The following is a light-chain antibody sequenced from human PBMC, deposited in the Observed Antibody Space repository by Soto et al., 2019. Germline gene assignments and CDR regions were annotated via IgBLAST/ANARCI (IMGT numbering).Light chain of an antibody. V-gene: IGLV1-44*01. CDR2: SNY. Sequence: QSVLTQPPSASGTPGQRVTISCSGSNSNIGSNPVHWYQQFPGTAPKVLIYSNYQRPSGVPDRFSGSKSGTSASLAISGLQSEDEADYYCAAWDDRLSDLLFGGGTKVTVL. CDR3: AAWDDRLSDLL. CDR1: NSNIGSNP. J-gene: IGLJ2*01.